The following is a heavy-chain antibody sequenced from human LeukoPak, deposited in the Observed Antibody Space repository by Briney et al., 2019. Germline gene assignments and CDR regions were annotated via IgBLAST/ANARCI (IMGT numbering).Heavy chain of an antibody. D-gene: IGHD1-1*01. J-gene: IGHJ6*03. V-gene: IGHV3-21*01. CDR2: ISSSSSYI. CDR1: GFTFSSYS. Sequence: GGSLRLSCAASGFTFSSYSMNWVRQAPGKGLEWVSSISSSSSYIYYADSVKGRITISRDNAKNSLYLQMNSLRAEDTAVYYCARDRLLEDRDYSSYYYMDVWGKGTTVTVSS. CDR3: ARDRLLEDRDYSSYYYMDV.